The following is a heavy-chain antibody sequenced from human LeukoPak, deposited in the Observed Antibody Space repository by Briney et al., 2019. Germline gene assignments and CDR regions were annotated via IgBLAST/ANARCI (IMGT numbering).Heavy chain of an antibody. Sequence: SQTLSLTCTVSGGSISSGDHYWTWIRQPPWKGLEWIVYIHYSGSTYYNPSLKSRITISVDTSKKQFPLKLSSVTAEDTAVYYCARATITMALGIPADAFDIWGQGKMVTVSS. CDR1: GGSISSGDHY. D-gene: IGHD3-10*01. CDR3: ARATITMALGIPADAFDI. J-gene: IGHJ3*02. CDR2: IHYSGST. V-gene: IGHV4-30-4*08.